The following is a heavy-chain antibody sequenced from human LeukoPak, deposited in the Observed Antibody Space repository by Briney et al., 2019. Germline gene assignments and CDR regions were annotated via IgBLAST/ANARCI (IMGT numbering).Heavy chain of an antibody. CDR1: GFTFDDYG. CDR3: ARGKLTGSQDWFDL. V-gene: IGHV3-20*04. Sequence: GGSLRLSCAASGFTFDDYGMSWGRHVPGKGLEWVSDINWNGGSTVYADSVKGRFTISRDNAKNSMYLQMNSLTAEDTALDFCARGKLTGSQDWFDLWGQGTLVTVSS. J-gene: IGHJ5*02. CDR2: INWNGGST. D-gene: IGHD1-20*01.